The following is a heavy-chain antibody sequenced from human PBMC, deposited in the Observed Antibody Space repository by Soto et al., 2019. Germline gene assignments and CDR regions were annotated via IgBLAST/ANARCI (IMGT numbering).Heavy chain of an antibody. Sequence: SQTLSLTCAISGASVSSNSAAWNWIRQSPSRGLEWLGRTYYRSRWYDDYAESVRVRIAVNPDTSTNQFSLQLNSVTPVDTAVYSCARANEPSGNYIQNFDYWGQGTVVTDSS. CDR2: TYYRSRWYD. CDR3: ARANEPSGNYIQNFDY. V-gene: IGHV6-1*01. D-gene: IGHD3-22*01. J-gene: IGHJ4*02. CDR1: GASVSSNSAA.